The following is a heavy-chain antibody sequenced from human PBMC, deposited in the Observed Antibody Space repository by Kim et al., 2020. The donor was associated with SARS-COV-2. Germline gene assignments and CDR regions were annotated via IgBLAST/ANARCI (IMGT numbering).Heavy chain of an antibody. V-gene: IGHV1-24*01. J-gene: IGHJ5*02. CDR1: GYTLTELS. CDR2: FDPEDGET. D-gene: IGHD2-15*01. CDR3: ATDPPPYCSGGSCSTLNWFGP. Sequence: ASVKVSCKVSGYTLTELSMHWVRQAPGKGLEWMGGFDPEDGETIYAQKFQGRVTMTEDTSTDTAYMELSSLRSEDTAVYYCATDPPPYCSGGSCSTLNWFGPWGQGTLVTVSS.